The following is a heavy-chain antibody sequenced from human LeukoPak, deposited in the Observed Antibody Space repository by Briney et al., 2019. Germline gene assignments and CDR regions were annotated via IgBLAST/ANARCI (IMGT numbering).Heavy chain of an antibody. CDR1: GFTFTDYY. J-gene: IGHJ4*02. D-gene: IGHD4-17*01. Sequence: GGSLRLSCATSGFTFTDYYMSWIRQAPGKGLEWVSYISVSGTTMYYADSVKGRFTLSRDNAKNSLYLQMNSLRAEDTAVYYCARVGRLQYGDYVAFDYWGQGTLVTVSS. CDR2: ISVSGTTM. V-gene: IGHV3-11*01. CDR3: ARVGRLQYGDYVAFDY.